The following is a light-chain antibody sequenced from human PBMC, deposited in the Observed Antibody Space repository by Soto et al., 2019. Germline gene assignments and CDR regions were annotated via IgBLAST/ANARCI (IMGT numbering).Light chain of an antibody. CDR2: ENY. CDR3: GAWDNSLTGGV. Sequence: QSVLTQPPSVSAAPGQKVTISCSGSSSNIGSNYVSWYQLLPGAAPKLLIYENYERPSGIPDRFSGSKSGTSATLGITGLQTGDEADYYCGAWDNSLTGGVFGGGTKLTAL. J-gene: IGLJ2*01. V-gene: IGLV1-51*02. CDR1: SSNIGSNY.